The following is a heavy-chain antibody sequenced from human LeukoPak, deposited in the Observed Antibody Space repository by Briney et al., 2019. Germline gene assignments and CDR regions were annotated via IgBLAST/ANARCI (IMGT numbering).Heavy chain of an antibody. CDR1: GFTFSSYW. CDR2: IKQDGSEK. D-gene: IGHD3-10*01. J-gene: IGHJ4*02. Sequence: GGSLRLSCAASGFTFSSYWMSWVRQAPGKGLEWVANIKQDGSEKCYVDSVKGRFTISRDNAKNSLYLQMNSLRAEDTAVYYCAMGLWFGNFDYRGQGTLVTVSS. V-gene: IGHV3-7*01. CDR3: AMGLWFGNFDY.